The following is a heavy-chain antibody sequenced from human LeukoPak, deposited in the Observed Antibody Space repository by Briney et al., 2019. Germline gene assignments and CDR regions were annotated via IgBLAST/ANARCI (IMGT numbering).Heavy chain of an antibody. J-gene: IGHJ4*02. Sequence: GGSLRLSCAASGFTFSGSAMHWVRQASGKGLEWVGRIRSKANSYATAYAASVKGRFTISRDDSKKTAYLQMNSLKTEDTAVYYRTVGVYDSSGYYKYYFDYWGQGTLVTVSS. CDR1: GFTFSGSA. CDR2: IRSKANSYAT. V-gene: IGHV3-73*01. D-gene: IGHD3-22*01. CDR3: TVGVYDSSGYYKYYFDY.